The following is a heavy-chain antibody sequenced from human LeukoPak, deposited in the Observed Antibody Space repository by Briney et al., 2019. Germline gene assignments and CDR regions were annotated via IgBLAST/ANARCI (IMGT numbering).Heavy chain of an antibody. J-gene: IGHJ4*02. Sequence: GESLKISCKGSGYSFTRYWIGGGRQMSGKGLGWMGIIYPGDSDTRYSPSFQGQVTISADKSISTACLQWSSLKASDTAMYYCARLNGITMARGPSDYWGQGTLVTVSS. V-gene: IGHV5-51*01. CDR3: ARLNGITMARGPSDY. D-gene: IGHD3-10*01. CDR1: GYSFTRYW. CDR2: IYPGDSDT.